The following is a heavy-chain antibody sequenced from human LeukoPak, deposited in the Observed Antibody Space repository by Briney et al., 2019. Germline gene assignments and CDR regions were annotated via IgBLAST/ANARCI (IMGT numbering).Heavy chain of an antibody. CDR2: IYTSGST. J-gene: IGHJ3*02. CDR1: GGSISSYY. V-gene: IGHV4-4*07. CDR3: AGTRGMTTVTTGAFDI. D-gene: IGHD4-17*01. Sequence: PSETLSLTCTVSGGSISSYYWSWIRQPAGKGLEWIGRIYTSGSTNYNPSLKSRVTMSVDTSKNQFSLKLSSVTAADTAVYYCAGTRGMTTVTTGAFDIWGQGTMVTVSS.